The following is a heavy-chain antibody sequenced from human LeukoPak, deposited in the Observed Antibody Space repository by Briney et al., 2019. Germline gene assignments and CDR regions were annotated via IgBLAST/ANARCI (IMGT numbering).Heavy chain of an antibody. CDR2: FCYSGST. J-gene: IGHJ3*02. D-gene: IGHD3-10*01. CDR1: GFTFSYFY. Sequence: PGGSLRLSCAASGFTFSYFYMSWIRQAPGKGLEWIGSFCYSGSTYSNPSLKSRVTISVDTSKYQFSLKLSSVTAADTAVYYCARLFPLMVRGVSDAFDIWGQGTMVTVSS. CDR3: ARLFPLMVRGVSDAFDI. V-gene: IGHV4-39*01.